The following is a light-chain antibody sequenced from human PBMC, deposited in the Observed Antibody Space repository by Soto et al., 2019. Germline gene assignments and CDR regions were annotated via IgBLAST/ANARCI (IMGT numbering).Light chain of an antibody. CDR1: SSDVGGYNY. J-gene: IGLJ1*01. CDR2: EVT. V-gene: IGLV2-8*01. Sequence: QSVLTQPPSASGSPGQSVTISCTGTSSDVGGYNYVSWYQQHPGKAPKLMIYEVTKRPSGVPDRFSGSKSGNTASLTVSGLQAEDEADYFCSSFAGTINTLVFGDGTKVTVL. CDR3: SSFAGTINTLV.